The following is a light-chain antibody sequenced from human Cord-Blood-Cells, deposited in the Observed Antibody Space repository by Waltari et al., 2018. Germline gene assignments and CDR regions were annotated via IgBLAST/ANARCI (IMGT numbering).Light chain of an antibody. J-gene: IGKJ3*01. CDR3: MQALQTPFT. Sequence: DIVMTLSPLSLPVTPGEPASISCSSSQSLLHSNGYNYLDWYLQKPGQSPQLLIYLGSNRASGVPDRFSGSGSGTDFTLKISRVEAEDVGVYYCMQALQTPFTFGPGTKVDIK. V-gene: IGKV2-28*01. CDR1: QSLLHSNGYNY. CDR2: LGS.